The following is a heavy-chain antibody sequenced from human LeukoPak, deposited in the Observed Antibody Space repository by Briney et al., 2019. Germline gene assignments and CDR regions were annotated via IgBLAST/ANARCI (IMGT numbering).Heavy chain of an antibody. CDR2: IYPGDSDT. V-gene: IGHV5-51*01. Sequence: GESLKISCKGSGYSFTSYWIGWVRRMPGKGLEWMGIIYPGDSDTRYSPSFQGQVTISADKSISTAYLQWSSLKASDTAMYYCARQGVRSDFWSGYYSDYWGQGTLVTVSS. J-gene: IGHJ4*02. CDR1: GYSFTSYW. D-gene: IGHD3-3*01. CDR3: ARQGVRSDFWSGYYSDY.